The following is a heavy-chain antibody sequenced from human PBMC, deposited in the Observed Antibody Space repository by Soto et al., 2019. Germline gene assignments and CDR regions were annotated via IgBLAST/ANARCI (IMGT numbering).Heavy chain of an antibody. CDR2: IYYSGST. V-gene: IGHV4-39*01. CDR3: ARHGVDDFLSGYYLPTYYFDY. CDR1: GGSISSSSYY. Sequence: SETLSLTCTVSGGSISSSSYYWGWIRQPPGKGLEWIGRIYYSGSTYYNPSLKSRVTISVDTSKNQLSLKLSSVTAADTAVYYCARHGVDDFLSGYYLPTYYFDYWGQGTLVTVSS. D-gene: IGHD3-3*01. J-gene: IGHJ4*02.